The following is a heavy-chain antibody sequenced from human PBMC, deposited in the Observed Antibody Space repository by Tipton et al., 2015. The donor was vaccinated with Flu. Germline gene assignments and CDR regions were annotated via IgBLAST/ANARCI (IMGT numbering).Heavy chain of an antibody. Sequence: VKPSETLSLRCSVTGYSVSRGYYWAWIRQPPGKGLEWIGSVFYGGISSNPSLKSRLTISLDTPKNQFSLRLSSVTAADTAVYYCARLSYYDVDLKNFYFDYWGQGALVTVSS. CDR3: ARLSYYDVDLKNFYFDY. CDR1: GYSVSRGYY. CDR2: VFYGGI. V-gene: IGHV4-38-2*02. D-gene: IGHD3-10*02. J-gene: IGHJ4*02.